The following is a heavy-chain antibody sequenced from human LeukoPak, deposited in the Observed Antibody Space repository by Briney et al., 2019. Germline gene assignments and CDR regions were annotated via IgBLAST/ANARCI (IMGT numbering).Heavy chain of an antibody. Sequence: PGGSLRLSCAASGFTFSSYVMSWVRRAPGKGLEWVSAITGSGGSTYYADSVKGRFTISRDNSKNTLYLQMNSLRAEDTAIYYCAKDKGSSWPKNWFDPWGQGTLVTVSS. CDR2: ITGSGGST. CDR3: AKDKGSSWPKNWFDP. D-gene: IGHD6-13*01. V-gene: IGHV3-23*01. J-gene: IGHJ5*02. CDR1: GFTFSSYV.